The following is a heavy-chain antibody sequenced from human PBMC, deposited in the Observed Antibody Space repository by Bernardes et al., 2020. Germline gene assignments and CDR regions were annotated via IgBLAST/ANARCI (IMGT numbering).Heavy chain of an antibody. J-gene: IGHJ6*04. CDR2: ISSSSSYI. Sequence: GSLRLSCAASGFTFSSYSMNWVRQAPGKGLEWVSSISSSSSYIYYADSVKGRFTISRDNAKNSLYLQMNSLRAEDTAVYYCARDQHGYSGYDWYYYYGMDVWGKGTTVTVSS. D-gene: IGHD5-12*01. CDR3: ARDQHGYSGYDWYYYYGMDV. V-gene: IGHV3-21*01. CDR1: GFTFSSYS.